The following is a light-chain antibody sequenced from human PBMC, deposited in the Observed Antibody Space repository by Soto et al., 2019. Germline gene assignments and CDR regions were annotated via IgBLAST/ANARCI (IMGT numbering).Light chain of an antibody. J-gene: IGKJ5*01. CDR3: QKYNSAPLT. Sequence: DIQMTQSPSSLSASVGDRVAITCRASQAINNYLAWYQQKPGKFPKILIYAASTLHPGVPSRFSGSGSGTDVTLTISSLQPEDVATYYCQKYNSAPLTFGPGTRLEIK. CDR1: QAINNY. V-gene: IGKV1-27*01. CDR2: AAS.